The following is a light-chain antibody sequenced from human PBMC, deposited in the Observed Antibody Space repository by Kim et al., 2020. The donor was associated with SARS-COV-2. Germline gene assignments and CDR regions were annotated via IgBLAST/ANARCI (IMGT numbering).Light chain of an antibody. CDR1: QSVKPY. CDR2: DAS. CDR3: QQRGNWPT. Sequence: CLSPGERATLSCRASQSVKPYLAWYQHKPGQSPRLLIHDASNRATGVPPRFSGGGSGTDFTLTISSLEPEDFAVYYCQQRGNWPTFGQGTRLEIK. V-gene: IGKV3-11*01. J-gene: IGKJ5*01.